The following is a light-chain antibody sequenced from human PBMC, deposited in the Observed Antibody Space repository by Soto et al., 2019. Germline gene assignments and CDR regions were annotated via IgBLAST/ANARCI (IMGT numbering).Light chain of an antibody. CDR3: CSYAGSSTYV. CDR2: AVS. CDR1: SSDVGSYNL. V-gene: IGLV2-23*02. Sequence: QSALTQPASVSGSPGQSITISCTGTSSDVGSYNLVSWYQQHPGKAPKLMIYAVSKRPSGVSNRFSGSKSGNTASLTSSGLQAEDEADYYCCSYAGSSTYVFGTGTKLTVL. J-gene: IGLJ1*01.